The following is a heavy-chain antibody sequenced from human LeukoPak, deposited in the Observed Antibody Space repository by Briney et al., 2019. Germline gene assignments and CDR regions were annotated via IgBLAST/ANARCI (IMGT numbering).Heavy chain of an antibody. CDR2: VGGRGTNT. J-gene: IGHJ4*02. D-gene: IGHD3-3*01. V-gene: IGHV3-23*01. Sequence: GSLRLSCAGSGFTFSSYAMIWVRPAPGKGLEWVSAVGGRGTNTFYADSVKGRFTISRDNSRNTLYLQMNSLRAEDTAVYYCAKDLGVVTPSDYWGQGTLVTVSS. CDR1: GFTFSSYA. CDR3: AKDLGVVTPSDY.